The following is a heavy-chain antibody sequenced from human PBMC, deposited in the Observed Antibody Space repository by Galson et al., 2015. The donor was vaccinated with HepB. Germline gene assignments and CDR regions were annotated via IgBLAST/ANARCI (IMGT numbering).Heavy chain of an antibody. V-gene: IGHV1-2*06. CDR2: INPNSGGT. CDR3: ARVRYYGSGSYSRSGDYYYYMDV. Sequence: SVKVSCKASGYTFTGYYMHWVRQAPGQGLEWMGRINPNSGGTNYAQKFQGRVTMTRDTSISTAYMELSRLRSDDTAVYYCARVRYYGSGSYSRSGDYYYYMDVWGKGTTVTVSS. D-gene: IGHD3-10*01. J-gene: IGHJ6*03. CDR1: GYTFTGYY.